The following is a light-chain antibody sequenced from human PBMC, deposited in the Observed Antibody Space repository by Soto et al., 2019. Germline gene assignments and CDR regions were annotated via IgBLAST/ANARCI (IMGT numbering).Light chain of an antibody. CDR1: QSISTS. Sequence: DIQMTQSPSTLSAFVGDRVTITCRASQSISTSLAWYQQKPGKAPKLLIYLASNLQSGVPARFSGSGSATEFTLSISGRQPDDFATYYCQQYGTYSRTFGQGTKGEI. CDR3: QQYGTYSRT. CDR2: LAS. V-gene: IGKV1-5*03. J-gene: IGKJ1*01.